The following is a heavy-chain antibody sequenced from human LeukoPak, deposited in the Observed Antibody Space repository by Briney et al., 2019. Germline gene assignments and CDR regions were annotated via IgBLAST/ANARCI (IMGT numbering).Heavy chain of an antibody. D-gene: IGHD6-19*01. CDR2: ISSSSSCI. Sequence: SGGSPRLSCAASGFTFSSYSMNWVRQAPGKGLEWVSSISSSSSCIYYADSVKGRFTISRGNAKNSLSLQMNSLRAEDTAVYYCATGYSSGWYPFDYWGQGTLVTVSS. CDR1: GFTFSSYS. V-gene: IGHV3-21*01. J-gene: IGHJ4*02. CDR3: ATGYSSGWYPFDY.